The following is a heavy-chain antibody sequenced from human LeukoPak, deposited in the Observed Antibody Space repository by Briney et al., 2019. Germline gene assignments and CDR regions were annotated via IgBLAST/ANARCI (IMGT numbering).Heavy chain of an antibody. D-gene: IGHD5-18*01. V-gene: IGHV4-39*01. Sequence: PSETLSLTCTVSGASTSSSYFYWGWIRQPPGKGLEWIGSINYSGYTYHNPSLKSRVTMSVDTSKNQFSLNLSSVTAADTAIYYCARHDTAIVTDYWGQGSLVTVSS. CDR1: GASTSSSYFY. J-gene: IGHJ4*02. CDR3: ARHDTAIVTDY. CDR2: INYSGYT.